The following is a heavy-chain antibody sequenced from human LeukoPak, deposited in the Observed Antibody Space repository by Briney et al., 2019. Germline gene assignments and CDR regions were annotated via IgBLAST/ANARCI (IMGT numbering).Heavy chain of an antibody. CDR2: ISPSGGIT. D-gene: IGHD6-19*01. J-gene: IGHJ4*02. CDR3: AKDLDSSGWYGEVFDY. CDR1: GFTFSSHG. V-gene: IGHV3-23*01. Sequence: GGSLRLFCAASGFTFSSHGMNWVRQAPGKGLGWVSGISPSGGITYYTDSVKGRFTISRDNSKNTLYLQMNSLRAEDTAVYYCAKDLDSSGWYGEVFDYWGQGTLVTVSS.